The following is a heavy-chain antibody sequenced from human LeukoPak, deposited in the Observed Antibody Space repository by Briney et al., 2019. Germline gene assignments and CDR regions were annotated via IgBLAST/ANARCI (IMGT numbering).Heavy chain of an antibody. CDR3: ARARVDIAMFTWLNWYFDL. CDR2: ISYDGSNK. D-gene: IGHD5-18*01. J-gene: IGHJ2*01. V-gene: IGHV3-30-3*01. Sequence: GGVLRLSCAASGFTFSNYAIHWVRQAPGKGLEWVAVISYDGSNKYYADSVKGRFTISRDNSKNALYLQMNSLRAEDTAVYYCARARVDIAMFTWLNWYFDLWGRGTLVTVSS. CDR1: GFTFSNYA.